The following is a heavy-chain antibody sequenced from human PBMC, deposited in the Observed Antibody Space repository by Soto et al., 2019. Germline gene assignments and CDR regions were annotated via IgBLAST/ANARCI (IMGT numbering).Heavy chain of an antibody. V-gene: IGHV3-15*01. CDR2: IKSKTDGGTT. J-gene: IGHJ4*02. CDR1: GFTFSNAW. Sequence: EVQLVESGGGLVKPGGSLRLSCAASGFTFSNAWMSWVRQAPRKGLEWVGRIKSKTDGGTTDYAAPVKGRFTISRDDSKNTLYLQMNSLKTEDTAVYYCTTLRWRFGGTLGYFDYWGQGTLVTVSS. D-gene: IGHD3-10*01. CDR3: TTLRWRFGGTLGYFDY.